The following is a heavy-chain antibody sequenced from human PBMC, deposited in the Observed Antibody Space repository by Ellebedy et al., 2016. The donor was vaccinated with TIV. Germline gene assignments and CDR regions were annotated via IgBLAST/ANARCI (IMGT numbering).Heavy chain of an antibody. CDR1: GYSFTNYG. J-gene: IGHJ6*02. CDR2: ISAYNGNT. V-gene: IGHV1-18*01. Sequence: ASVKVSCKASGYSFTNYGISWVRQAPGQGLEWLGWISAYNGNTNYAQKFQGRVTVTTDTSASTAYMELSSLRSEDTAVYYCARDLYYYGMDVWGQGTSVTVSS. CDR3: ARDLYYYGMDV.